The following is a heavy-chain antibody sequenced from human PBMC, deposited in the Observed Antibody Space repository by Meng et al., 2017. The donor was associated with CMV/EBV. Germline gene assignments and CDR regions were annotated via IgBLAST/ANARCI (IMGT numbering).Heavy chain of an antibody. CDR3: AKSSEQNWNYGGWYFDL. J-gene: IGHJ2*01. V-gene: IGHV4-4*07. CDR1: GGSISSYY. D-gene: IGHD1-7*01. CDR2: IYTSGST. Sequence: QGQLQESGPGLLKPSDTLSLTCPVSGGSISSYYWSWIRQPAGKGLEWIGRIYTSGSTNYNPSLKSRVTMSVDTSKNQFSLKLSSVTAADTAVYYCAKSSEQNWNYGGWYFDLWGRGTLVTVSS.